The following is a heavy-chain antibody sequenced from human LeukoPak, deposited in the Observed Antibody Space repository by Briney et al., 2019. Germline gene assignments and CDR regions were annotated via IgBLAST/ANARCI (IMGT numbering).Heavy chain of an antibody. CDR2: MSAYNGNT. CDR1: GYTFTSYG. J-gene: IGHJ4*02. V-gene: IGHV1-18*01. D-gene: IGHD1-26*01. CDR3: ARDRASGSFPGALY. Sequence: ASVTVSCKASGYTFTSYGISWVRQAPGQGLEGMGWMSAYNGNTNYAQKLQGRVTMTTDTSTSTAYMELRSLRSDDTAVYYCARDRASGSFPGALYWGQGTLVTVSS.